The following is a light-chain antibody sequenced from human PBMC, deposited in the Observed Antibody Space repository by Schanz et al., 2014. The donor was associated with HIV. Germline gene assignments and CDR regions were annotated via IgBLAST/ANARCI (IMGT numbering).Light chain of an antibody. CDR3: QQYGSSPLT. CDR2: GAS. J-gene: IGKJ4*01. Sequence: EIVLTQSPGTLSLSPGERATLSCRASQSVSSSYLAWYQQKPGQPPRLLVYGASSRAAGIPDRFSGSGSGTDFTLTISRLEPEDFAVYSCQQYGSSPLTFGGGTKVEIK. V-gene: IGKV3-20*01. CDR1: QSVSSSY.